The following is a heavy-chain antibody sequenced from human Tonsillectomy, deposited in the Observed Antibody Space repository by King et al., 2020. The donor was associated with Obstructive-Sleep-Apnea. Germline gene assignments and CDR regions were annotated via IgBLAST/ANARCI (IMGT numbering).Heavy chain of an antibody. V-gene: IGHV3-15*01. J-gene: IGHJ4*02. CDR3: TDSNRAESWDY. Sequence: VQLVESGGGLVEPGGSLRLSCAASGFTISNAWMNWVRQAPGKGLEWVGRIKSETDGGTTDYAAPAKGRFTISRDDSKNMVYLHMSSLKTEDTALYYCTDSNRAESWDYWGQGTLVTVSS. CDR1: GFTISNAW. CDR2: IKSETDGGTT. D-gene: IGHD6-13*01.